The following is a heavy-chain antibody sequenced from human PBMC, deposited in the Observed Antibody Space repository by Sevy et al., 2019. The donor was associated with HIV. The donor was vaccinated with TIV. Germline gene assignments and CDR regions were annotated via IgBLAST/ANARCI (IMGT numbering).Heavy chain of an antibody. V-gene: IGHV3-9*01. Sequence: GGSLRLSCAASGFTFDNYAMNWVRQAPGKGLEWVSGISWNSGSIGYADTVKVRFTISKDNAKIPLYLQMNSLRAEDYASYYCATDADDGDYGGDSFGYFDYWGQGTLVTVSS. CDR1: GFTFDNYA. D-gene: IGHD4-17*01. CDR2: ISWNSGSI. J-gene: IGHJ4*02. CDR3: ATDADDGDYGGDSFGYFDY.